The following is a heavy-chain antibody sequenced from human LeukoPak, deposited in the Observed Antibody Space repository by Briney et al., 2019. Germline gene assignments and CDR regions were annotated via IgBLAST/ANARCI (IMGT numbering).Heavy chain of an antibody. D-gene: IGHD6-6*01. V-gene: IGHV1-2*02. Sequence: ASVKVSCKASGYTFTGYYMHWVRQAPGQGLEWMGWINPNSGGTNYAQKFQGRVTMTRDTSISTAYMELSRLRSDDTAVYYCARDLESIAARHYFDYWGQGPLVTVSS. CDR2: INPNSGGT. CDR1: GYTFTGYY. J-gene: IGHJ4*02. CDR3: ARDLESIAARHYFDY.